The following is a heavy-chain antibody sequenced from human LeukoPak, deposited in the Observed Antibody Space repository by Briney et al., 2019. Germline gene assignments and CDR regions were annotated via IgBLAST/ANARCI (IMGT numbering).Heavy chain of an antibody. CDR2: IIPILGIA. V-gene: IGHV1-69*04. CDR3: ARRYYYDSSGYAFDY. Sequence: SVKVSCKASGGTFSSYAISWVRQAPGQGLEWMGRIIPILGIANYAQKFQGRVTITADKSTSTAYMELSSLRSEDTAVYYCARRYYYDSSGYAFDYWGQGTLVTVSS. CDR1: GGTFSSYA. D-gene: IGHD3-22*01. J-gene: IGHJ4*02.